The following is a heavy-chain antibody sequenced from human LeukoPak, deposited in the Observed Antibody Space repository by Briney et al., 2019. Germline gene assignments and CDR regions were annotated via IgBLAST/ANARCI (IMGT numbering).Heavy chain of an antibody. Sequence: GGSLRLSCAASGFTYVNHAMSWVRRAPGKGLDWVSTIRVNGDSTFYADSVKGRFTISRDNSKNALYLQMNSLRVEDTAVYYCARDRSGDYYFDYWGQGTLVTVSS. CDR2: IRVNGDST. CDR3: ARDRSGDYYFDY. J-gene: IGHJ4*02. CDR1: GFTYVNHA. V-gene: IGHV3-23*01. D-gene: IGHD4-17*01.